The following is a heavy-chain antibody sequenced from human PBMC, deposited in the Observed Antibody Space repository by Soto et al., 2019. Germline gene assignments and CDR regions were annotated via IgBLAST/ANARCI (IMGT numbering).Heavy chain of an antibody. V-gene: IGHV3-23*01. CDR1: GFTFSTYA. CDR3: AKGSGGSCYSPSDC. J-gene: IGHJ4*02. D-gene: IGHD2-15*01. Sequence: GSLRLSCAASGFTFSTYAMSWVRQAPGKGLEWVSAIIGSGDNTYYTASVKGRFTTSRDNSKSTLYLQMNSLRAEDTAMYYCAKGSGGSCYSPSDCWGQGTLVTVSS. CDR2: IIGSGDNT.